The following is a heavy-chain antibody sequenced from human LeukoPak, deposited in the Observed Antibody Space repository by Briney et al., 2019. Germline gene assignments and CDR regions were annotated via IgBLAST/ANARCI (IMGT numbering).Heavy chain of an antibody. J-gene: IGHJ4*02. CDR1: GFTFSSYG. CDR3: AKDHRSRYFDY. Sequence: GGSLRLSCAASGFTFSSYGMHWVRQAPGKGLEWVAVISYDGSNKYCADSVKGRFTISRDNSKNTLYLQMNSLRAEDTAVYYCAKDHRSRYFDYWGQGTLVTVSS. V-gene: IGHV3-30*18. CDR2: ISYDGSNK.